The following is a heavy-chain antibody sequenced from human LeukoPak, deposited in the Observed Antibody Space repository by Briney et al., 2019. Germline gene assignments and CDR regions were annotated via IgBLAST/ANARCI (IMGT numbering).Heavy chain of an antibody. Sequence: ASVKVPCKASGYTFTGYYMHWVRQAPGQGLEWMGWINPNSGGTNYAQKFQSWVTMTRDTSISTAYMELSRLRSDDTAVYYCARLGRIHGKPFDYWGQGTLVTVSS. J-gene: IGHJ4*02. CDR1: GYTFTGYY. CDR2: INPNSGGT. V-gene: IGHV1-2*04. CDR3: ARLGRIHGKPFDY. D-gene: IGHD1-14*01.